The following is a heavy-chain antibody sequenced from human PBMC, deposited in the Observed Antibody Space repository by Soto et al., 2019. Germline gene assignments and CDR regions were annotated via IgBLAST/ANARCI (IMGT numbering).Heavy chain of an antibody. CDR1: GFTFSTYA. D-gene: IGHD3-16*02. J-gene: IGHJ4*02. Sequence: GGSLRLSCSASGFTFSTYAMHWARQAPGRGLQYVSSISSNGGSTYYPDSVKGRFTISRDNSKNTLYLQMSSLRAEDTAVYYCVKDRWIDYWGQGTLVTVPQ. CDR3: VKDRWIDY. CDR2: ISSNGGST. V-gene: IGHV3-64D*06.